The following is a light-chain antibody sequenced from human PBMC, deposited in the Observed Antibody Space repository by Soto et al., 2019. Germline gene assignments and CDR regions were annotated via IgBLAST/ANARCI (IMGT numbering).Light chain of an antibody. CDR1: QSMSGW. Sequence: DIQMTQSPSTLSASVGDRVTITCRAGQSMSGWLAWYQKKPGKDPKLLIYDASNLESGVPSRFSGSGSGTDFYLTISSLQTEDFATYECQQTYTSTRTVGQGTKVDIK. J-gene: IGKJ1*01. CDR3: QQTYTSTRT. V-gene: IGKV1-5*01. CDR2: DAS.